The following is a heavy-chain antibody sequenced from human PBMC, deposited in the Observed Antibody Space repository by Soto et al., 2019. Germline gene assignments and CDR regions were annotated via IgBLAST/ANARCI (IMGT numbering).Heavy chain of an antibody. D-gene: IGHD3-22*01. Sequence: SETLSLTCTVSGGSISSYYWTWIRQPPGKGLEWIGSIYYTGNTYSNPSLESRLSISVDPSNNQLALRLTSVTAPDTAIYYCARATYDSSTYSLDYWGQGTRVTVSS. CDR2: IYYTGNT. CDR3: ARATYDSSTYSLDY. V-gene: IGHV4-30-4*01. J-gene: IGHJ4*02. CDR1: GGSISSYY.